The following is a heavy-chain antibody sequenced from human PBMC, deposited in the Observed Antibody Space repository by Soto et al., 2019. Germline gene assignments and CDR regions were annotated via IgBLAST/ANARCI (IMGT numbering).Heavy chain of an antibody. Sequence: GGSLSLSCASSGFTFSSYAMSWVRPAPGKGLEWVSAISGSGGSTYYAYSVKGRFTISRDNSKNTLYLQMNSLRAEDTAVYYCAKDSQPSYYDFWSGYYTYYYYYGMDVWGQGTKVTVSS. V-gene: IGHV3-23*01. D-gene: IGHD3-3*01. CDR1: GFTFSSYA. CDR3: AKDSQPSYYDFWSGYYTYYYYYGMDV. J-gene: IGHJ6*02. CDR2: ISGSGGST.